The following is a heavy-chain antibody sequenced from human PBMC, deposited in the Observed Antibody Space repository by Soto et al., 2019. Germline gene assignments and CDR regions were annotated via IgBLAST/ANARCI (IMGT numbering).Heavy chain of an antibody. CDR2: INHGGST. D-gene: IGHD2-15*01. CDR3: ARGDSSLFDY. CDR1: GASISSNF. V-gene: IGHV4-59*12. Sequence: SETLSLTCSVSGASISSNFWSWVRQPPGKGLEWIGYINHGGSTNSNPSLKSRVTISVDTSKNQFSLKLSSVTAADTAVYYCARGDSSLFDYWGQGTLVTVSS. J-gene: IGHJ4*02.